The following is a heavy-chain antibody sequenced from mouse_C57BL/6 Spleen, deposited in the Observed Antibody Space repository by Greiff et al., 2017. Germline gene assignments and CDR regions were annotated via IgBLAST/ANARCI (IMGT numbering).Heavy chain of an antibody. CDR1: GYAFSSYW. D-gene: IGHD2-1*01. Sequence: QVQLKESGAELVKPGASVKISCKASGYAFSSYWMNWVKQRPGKGLEWIGQIYPGDGDTNYNGKFKGKATLTADQSSSTAYMQLSSLTSEDSAVYFCARSGGNYWYFDVWGTGTTVTVSS. V-gene: IGHV1-80*01. CDR3: ARSGGNYWYFDV. CDR2: IYPGDGDT. J-gene: IGHJ1*03.